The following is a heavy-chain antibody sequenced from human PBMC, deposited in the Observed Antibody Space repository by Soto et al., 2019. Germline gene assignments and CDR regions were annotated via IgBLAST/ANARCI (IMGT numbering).Heavy chain of an antibody. Sequence: QVRLQESGPGLVKPSETLSLTCTVSGVSITSYFWSWIRQTPGKGLDWIGSISFSGATYSNPSLKGRAALSVDTSENHLSLTLNSVTSADTAVYFCARDRREGYKRYFEFGGQGNQVTVSS. CDR3: ARDRREGYKRYFEF. V-gene: IGHV4-59*01. D-gene: IGHD3-9*01. CDR2: ISFSGAT. CDR1: GVSITSYF. J-gene: IGHJ4*02.